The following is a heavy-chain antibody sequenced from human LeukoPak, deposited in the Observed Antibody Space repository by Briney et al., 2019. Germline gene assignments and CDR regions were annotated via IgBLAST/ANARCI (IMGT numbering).Heavy chain of an antibody. Sequence: ASVKVSCKASGYSFTSYYMHWARQAPGQGLEWMGLINPNGDSTTYAQHFQGRVVLTRDTSTRTDYLELSSLTSEDTAVYYCARDNSAADEAWWFDPWGQGTLVTVSS. J-gene: IGHJ5*02. D-gene: IGHD6-13*01. CDR3: ARDNSAADEAWWFDP. V-gene: IGHV1-46*01. CDR1: GYSFTSYY. CDR2: INPNGDST.